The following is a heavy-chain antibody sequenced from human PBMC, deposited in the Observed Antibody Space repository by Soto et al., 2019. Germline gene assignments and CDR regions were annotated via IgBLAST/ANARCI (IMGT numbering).Heavy chain of an antibody. CDR1: GFTFTNYA. V-gene: IGHV3-23*01. CDR3: AKRRGAGGHFDY. D-gene: IGHD2-15*01. Sequence: GGSLRLSCAASGFTFTNYAMGWVRQAPGKGLEWVSVVSSGGSTYYADSVTGRFTVSRDNSKNTLSLQMNSLRAEDTAVYYCAKRRGAGGHFDYWGQGIVVTVSS. J-gene: IGHJ4*02. CDR2: VSSGGST.